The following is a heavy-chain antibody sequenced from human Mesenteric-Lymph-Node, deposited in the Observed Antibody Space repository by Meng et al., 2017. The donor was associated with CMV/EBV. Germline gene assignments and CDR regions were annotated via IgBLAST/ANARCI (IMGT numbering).Heavy chain of an antibody. CDR1: GGSISSYY. D-gene: IGHD3-22*01. J-gene: IGHJ4*02. CDR2: IYYSGST. CDR3: ARLYYYDSSGYYDFDY. Sequence: GSLRLSCTVSGGSISSYYWSWIRQPPGKGLEWIGYIYYSGSTNYNPSLKSRVTISVDTSKNQFSLKLSSVTAADTAVYYCARLYYYDSSGYYDFDYWGQGTLVTVSS. V-gene: IGHV4-59*01.